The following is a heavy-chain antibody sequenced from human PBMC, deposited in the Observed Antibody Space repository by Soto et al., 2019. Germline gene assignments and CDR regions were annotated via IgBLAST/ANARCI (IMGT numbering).Heavy chain of an antibody. CDR1: GGSISSSSYY. V-gene: IGHV4-39*01. J-gene: IGHJ4*02. CDR3: ATWIAVGSYYFDY. D-gene: IGHD6-19*01. CDR2: IYYSGST. Sequence: KPSETLSLTCTVSGGSISSSSYYWGWIRQPPGKGLEWIGRIYYSGSTNYNPSLKTRITISVDTSKTQFSLKLSSVTAADTAVYYCATWIAVGSYYFDYWGQGTLVTVSS.